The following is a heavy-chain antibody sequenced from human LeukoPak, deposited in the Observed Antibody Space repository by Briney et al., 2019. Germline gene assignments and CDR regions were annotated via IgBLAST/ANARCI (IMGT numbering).Heavy chain of an antibody. CDR3: AKDSADFWSGYYRSLYYYYGMDV. CDR2: ISGSGGST. J-gene: IGHJ6*02. Sequence: PGGSLRLSCAASGFTFSSYAMSWVRQAPGKGLEWVSAISGSGGSTYYADSVKGRFTISRDNSKNTLYLQMNSLRAEDTAVYYCAKDSADFWSGYYRSLYYYYGMDVWGQGTTVTVSS. CDR1: GFTFSSYA. V-gene: IGHV3-23*01. D-gene: IGHD3-3*01.